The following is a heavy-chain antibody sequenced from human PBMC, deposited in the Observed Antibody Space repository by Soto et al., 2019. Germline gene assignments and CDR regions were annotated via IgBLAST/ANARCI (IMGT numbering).Heavy chain of an antibody. CDR2: IWYDGSNK. Sequence: GGSLRLSCAASGFTFSSYGMHWVRQAPGKGLEWVAVIWYDGSNKYYADSVKGRFTISRDNSKNTLYLQMNSLRAEDTAVYYLAKNPNFFDHQKPGVYFYFSMGVLGQGTTVTVSS. D-gene: IGHD3-9*01. V-gene: IGHV3-33*06. CDR3: AKNPNFFDHQKPGVYFYFSMGV. J-gene: IGHJ6*02. CDR1: GFTFSSYG.